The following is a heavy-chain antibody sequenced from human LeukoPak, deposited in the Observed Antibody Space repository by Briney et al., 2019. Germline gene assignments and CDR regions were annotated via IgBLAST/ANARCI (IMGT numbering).Heavy chain of an antibody. D-gene: IGHD6-19*01. Sequence: GGSLRLSCAVSGFTFNTYWMHWVRQAPGTGLVWVAHINRDGSSTSYADSVKGRFTISRDNSKNTLYLQMNSLRVDDTAVYYCAKKADYSGWYYFDYWGQGILVTVSS. J-gene: IGHJ4*02. CDR1: GFTFNTYW. CDR2: INRDGSST. V-gene: IGHV3-74*01. CDR3: AKKADYSGWYYFDY.